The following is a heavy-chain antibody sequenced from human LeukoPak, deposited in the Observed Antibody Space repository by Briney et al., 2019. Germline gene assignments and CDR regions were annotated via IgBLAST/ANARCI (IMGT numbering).Heavy chain of an antibody. Sequence: GGSLRLSCAASGFTFSSYAMSWVRQAPGKGLVWVSRINSDGSSTSYADSVKGRFTISRDNAKNTLYLQMNSLRAEDTAVYYCARDFTEMATFDYWGQGTLVTVSS. V-gene: IGHV3-74*01. CDR3: ARDFTEMATFDY. CDR1: GFTFSSYA. J-gene: IGHJ4*02. CDR2: INSDGSST. D-gene: IGHD5-24*01.